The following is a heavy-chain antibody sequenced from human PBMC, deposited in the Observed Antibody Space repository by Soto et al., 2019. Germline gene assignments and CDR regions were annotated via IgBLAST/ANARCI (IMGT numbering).Heavy chain of an antibody. Sequence: ASVKVSCKASGYTFTGYYMHWVRQAPGQGLEWMGWINPNSGGTNYAQKFQGWVTMTRDTSISTAYMELSRLRSDDTAVYYCASGYGSGRSPNDAIDISGQATIVTVSS. J-gene: IGHJ3*02. CDR1: GYTFTGYY. CDR2: INPNSGGT. V-gene: IGHV1-2*04. CDR3: ASGYGSGRSPNDAIDI. D-gene: IGHD3-10*01.